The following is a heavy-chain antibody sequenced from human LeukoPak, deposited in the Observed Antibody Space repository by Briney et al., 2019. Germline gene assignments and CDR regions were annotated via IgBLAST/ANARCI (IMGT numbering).Heavy chain of an antibody. CDR2: ISYDGSNK. V-gene: IGHV3-30-3*01. D-gene: IGHD4-11*01. CDR1: GFTFSSYA. Sequence: GGSLRLSCAASGFTFSSYAMHWVRQAPGKGLEWVAVISYDGSNKYYADSVKGRFTISRDNSKNTLYLQMNSLRAEDTAVYYCTRGLQGIDYWGQGTLVTVSS. CDR3: TRGLQGIDY. J-gene: IGHJ4*02.